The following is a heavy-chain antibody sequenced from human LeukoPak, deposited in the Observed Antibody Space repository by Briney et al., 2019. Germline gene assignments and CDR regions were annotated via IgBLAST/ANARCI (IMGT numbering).Heavy chain of an antibody. Sequence: SVKVSCKASGGTFSSYAISWVRQAPGQGLEWMGGIIPIFGTANYAQKFQGRVTITADESTSTAYMELSSLRSEDTAVYYCARDASYCSGGSCLFDYWGQGTLVTVSS. J-gene: IGHJ4*02. CDR2: IIPIFGTA. V-gene: IGHV1-69*01. CDR1: GGTFSSYA. CDR3: ARDASYCSGGSCLFDY. D-gene: IGHD2-15*01.